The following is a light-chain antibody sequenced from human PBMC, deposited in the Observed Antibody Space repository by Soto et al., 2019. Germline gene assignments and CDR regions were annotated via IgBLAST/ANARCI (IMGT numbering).Light chain of an antibody. J-gene: IGKJ1*01. CDR1: QSLLHSDGYNY. Sequence: DIVMTQSPLSLPVTPGEPASISCRSSQSLLHSDGYNYLDWYLQKPGQSPQLLIYLGSNRASGVPDRFSGSGSGTDFTLGISRVEAEDVGVYYCMQALQLRTFGQGTKVDIK. CDR3: MQALQLRT. CDR2: LGS. V-gene: IGKV2-28*01.